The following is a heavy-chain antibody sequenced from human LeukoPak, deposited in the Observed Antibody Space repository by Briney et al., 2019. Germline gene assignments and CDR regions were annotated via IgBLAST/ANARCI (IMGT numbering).Heavy chain of an antibody. D-gene: IGHD2-2*01. CDR2: IIPIFGTA. V-gene: IGHV1-69*13. CDR1: GGTFSRHA. CDR3: ARVVTPRYCSTPSCYWKGWFDP. J-gene: IGHJ5*02. Sequence: SVKVSCKASGGTFSRHAMGWVRQAPGQGLEWMGGIIPIFGTASFAQKFQGRVTITADESTGTAYMELSSLRSEDTAVYYCARVVTPRYCSTPSCYWKGWFDPWGQGTLVTVSS.